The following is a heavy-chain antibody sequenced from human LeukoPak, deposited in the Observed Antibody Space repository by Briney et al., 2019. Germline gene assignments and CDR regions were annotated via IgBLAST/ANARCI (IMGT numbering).Heavy chain of an antibody. Sequence: PGGSLRFSCAASGFTFSSYSMNWVRQAPGKGLEWVSSISSSSSYIYYADSVRGRFTISRDNAKNSLYLQMNSLRAEDTAVYYCAGDRPGPGDYWGQGTLVTVSS. CDR3: AGDRPGPGDY. D-gene: IGHD1-1*01. V-gene: IGHV3-21*01. J-gene: IGHJ4*02. CDR1: GFTFSSYS. CDR2: ISSSSSYI.